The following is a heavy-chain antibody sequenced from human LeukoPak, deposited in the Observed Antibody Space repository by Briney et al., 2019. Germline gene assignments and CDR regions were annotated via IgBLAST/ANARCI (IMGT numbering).Heavy chain of an antibody. CDR3: AREPGYCSSTSCFYDAFDI. CDR1: GGTFSSYA. D-gene: IGHD2-2*01. V-gene: IGHV1-69*04. Sequence: SVKVSCKASGGTFSSYAISWVRQAPGQGLEWMGRIIPILGIANYAQKFQGRVTITADKSTSTAYMELSSLRSEDTAVYYCAREPGYCSSTSCFYDAFDIWGQGTMVTVSS. CDR2: IIPILGIA. J-gene: IGHJ3*02.